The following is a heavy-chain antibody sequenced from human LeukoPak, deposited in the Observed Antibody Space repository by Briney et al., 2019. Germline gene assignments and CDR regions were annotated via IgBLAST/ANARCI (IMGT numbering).Heavy chain of an antibody. CDR2: IYPGDSDT. CDR1: GYSFTRFW. CDR3: ARRDNSGPAIF. V-gene: IGHV5-51*01. D-gene: IGHD3-22*01. Sequence: GESLKISCKGSGYSFTRFWIGWVRQMPGKGLEWMGIIYPGDSDTRYTPSFQGQVTISADKSISTACLQWSSLKASDTAMYYCARRDNSGPAIFWGQGTLVTVSS. J-gene: IGHJ1*01.